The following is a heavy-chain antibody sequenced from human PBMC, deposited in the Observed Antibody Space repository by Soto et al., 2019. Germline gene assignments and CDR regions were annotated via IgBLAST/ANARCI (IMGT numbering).Heavy chain of an antibody. J-gene: IGHJ6*02. CDR1: GYSFTSYL. V-gene: IGHV5-51*01. CDR2: IYPGDSDT. D-gene: IGHD3-3*01. Sequence: PGEALKISCKRSGYSFTSYLIGWVRQMPGKGLEWMGIIYPGDSDTRYSPSFQGQVTISADKSISTAYLQWSSLKASDTAMYYCARPVEWYYYGMDVWGQGPTGTVSS. CDR3: ARPVEWYYYGMDV.